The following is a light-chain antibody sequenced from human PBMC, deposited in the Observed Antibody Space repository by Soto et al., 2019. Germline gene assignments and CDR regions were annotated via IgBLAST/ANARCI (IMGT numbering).Light chain of an antibody. J-gene: IGKJ1*01. Sequence: EIVVNNSPATLSVSAGERATLSCRASQSVSSYLAWYQQKPGQTPRLLIYGASTRASGVPAKFSGSGSGTEFTLTISSLQSEDFAVYYCQQYNNWPRTFGQGTKVDIK. CDR1: QSVSSY. CDR2: GAS. V-gene: IGKV3-15*01. CDR3: QQYNNWPRT.